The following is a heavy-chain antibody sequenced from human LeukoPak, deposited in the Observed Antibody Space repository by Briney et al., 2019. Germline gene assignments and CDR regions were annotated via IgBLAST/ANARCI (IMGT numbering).Heavy chain of an antibody. V-gene: IGHV1-69*13. CDR1: GGTFSSYA. Sequence: ASVKVSCKASGGTFSSYAISWRRQAPGQGLEWMGGIIPIFGTANYAQKFLGRVTITADESTSTAYQELSSMRSEDTSVEYCAGGIFDDFWSGYLLSFDFDYWGQGTLVTVSS. CDR3: AGGIFDDFWSGYLLSFDFDY. CDR2: IIPIFGTA. D-gene: IGHD3-3*01. J-gene: IGHJ4*02.